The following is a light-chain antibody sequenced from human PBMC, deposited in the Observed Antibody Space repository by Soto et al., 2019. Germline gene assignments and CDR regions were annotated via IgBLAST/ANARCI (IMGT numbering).Light chain of an antibody. CDR1: SSDVGGYNY. CDR2: EVS. Sequence: QSVLTQPPSASGSPGQSVTISCTGTSSDVGGYNYVSWYQQHPGKAPKLMIYEVSKRPSGVPDRFSGSKSGNTASPTVSGLQAEDEADYYCSSYAGSNNYVFGTGTKVTVL. V-gene: IGLV2-8*01. CDR3: SSYAGSNNYV. J-gene: IGLJ1*01.